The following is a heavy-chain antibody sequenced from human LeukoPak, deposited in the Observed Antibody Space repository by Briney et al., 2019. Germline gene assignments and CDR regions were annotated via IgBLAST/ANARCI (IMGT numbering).Heavy chain of an antibody. J-gene: IGHJ4*02. D-gene: IGHD3-10*01. V-gene: IGHV1-69*04. CDR3: ARDQSFGSGSYQDY. Sequence: SVKVSCKASGGTFSSYAISWVRQAPGQGLEWMGRIIPILGIANYAQKVQDRVTLTTDTSTSTAYMELRSLRSDDTAVYYCARDQSFGSGSYQDYWGQGTLVTVSS. CDR1: GGTFSSYA. CDR2: IIPILGIA.